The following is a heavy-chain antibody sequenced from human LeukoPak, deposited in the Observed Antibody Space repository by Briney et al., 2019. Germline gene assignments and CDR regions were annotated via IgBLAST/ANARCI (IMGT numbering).Heavy chain of an antibody. V-gene: IGHV4-59*01. CDR2: IYYSGST. CDR3: ARVTVSGGWFDP. J-gene: IGHJ5*02. Sequence: SETLSLTCTVSEGSITSYYWSWIRQPPGKGLEWIGYIYYSGSTNYNPSLKSRVTISVDTSKNQFSLKLSSMTAADTAVYYCARVTVSGGWFDPWGQGTLVTVSS. D-gene: IGHD3-16*01. CDR1: EGSITSYY.